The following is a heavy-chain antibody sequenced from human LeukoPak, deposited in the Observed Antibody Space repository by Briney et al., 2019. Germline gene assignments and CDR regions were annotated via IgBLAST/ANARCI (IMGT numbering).Heavy chain of an antibody. V-gene: IGHV3-23*01. CDR3: AKDGGSYSANYGGATESDN. CDR2: VSGYGGRS. J-gene: IGHJ4*02. Sequence: PGGSLRLSCAASGFTFSSYSMNWVRQAPGKGLEWVSAVSGYGGRSYYADSVKGRFTISRDNSKNTLYLQMNSLRAEDTAVYYCAKDGGSYSANYGGATESDNWGQGTLVTVSS. D-gene: IGHD1-26*01. CDR1: GFTFSSYS.